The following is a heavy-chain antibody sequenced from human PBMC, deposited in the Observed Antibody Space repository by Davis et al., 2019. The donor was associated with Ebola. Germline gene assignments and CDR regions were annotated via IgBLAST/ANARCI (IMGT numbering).Heavy chain of an antibody. CDR1: GFTLTKYA. J-gene: IGHJ4*02. D-gene: IGHD2-21*01. Sequence: ASVKVSCKASGFTLTKYAIHWVRQAPGQRLEWMGWINAGNGNTKYSQKFQGRVTITRDTSASTAYMELSSLRSEDTAVYFCARGGVAYSDLDYWGQGTLVAVSS. CDR2: INAGNGNT. CDR3: ARGGVAYSDLDY. V-gene: IGHV1-3*01.